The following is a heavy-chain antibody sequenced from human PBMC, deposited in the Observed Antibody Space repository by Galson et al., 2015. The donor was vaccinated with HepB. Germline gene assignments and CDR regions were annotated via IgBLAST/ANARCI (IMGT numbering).Heavy chain of an antibody. CDR3: ARGVGATST. Sequence: SLRLSCAASGFTFSSYGMHWVRQAPGKGLEWVAVISYDGSNKYYADSVKGRFTISRDNSKNTLYLQMNSLRAEDTAVYYCARGVGATSTWGRGTLVTVSS. J-gene: IGHJ5*02. V-gene: IGHV3-30*03. CDR1: GFTFSSYG. CDR2: ISYDGSNK. D-gene: IGHD1-26*01.